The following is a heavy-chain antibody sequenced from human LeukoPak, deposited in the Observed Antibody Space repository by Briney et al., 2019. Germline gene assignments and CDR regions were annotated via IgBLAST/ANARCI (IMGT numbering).Heavy chain of an antibody. CDR2: IYNSGST. V-gene: IGHV4-39*01. Sequence: ASETLSLTCNVSGGSISSSTYYWGWIRQPPGKGLEWIGSIYNSGSTYYNPSLKSRVTIAVDTSKNQFSLKLSSVTAADTAVYYCARHSWGLPPGEYFQHWGQGTLVTVSS. CDR1: GGSISSSTYY. D-gene: IGHD3-16*01. CDR3: ARHSWGLPPGEYFQH. J-gene: IGHJ1*01.